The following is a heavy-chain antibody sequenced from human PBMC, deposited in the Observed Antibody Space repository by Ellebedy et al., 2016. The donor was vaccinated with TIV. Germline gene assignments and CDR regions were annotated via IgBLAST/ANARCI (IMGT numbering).Heavy chain of an antibody. CDR3: ARHDYSDPRGFPDH. D-gene: IGHD4/OR15-4a*01. Sequence: PGGSLRLSCRVSGYTFTNYWIAWVRQMPGKGLEWMGIIYPDDSDVRYSPSFQGQVTISADKSVTTAYLQWRGLKASDTAMYYCARHDYSDPRGFPDHWGQGALVTV. CDR2: IYPDDSDV. J-gene: IGHJ4*02. V-gene: IGHV5-51*01. CDR1: GYTFTNYW.